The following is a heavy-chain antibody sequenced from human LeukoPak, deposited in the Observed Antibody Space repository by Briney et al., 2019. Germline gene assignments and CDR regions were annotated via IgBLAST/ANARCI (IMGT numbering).Heavy chain of an antibody. CDR3: ATNGNKGWERYDY. V-gene: IGHV1-24*01. CDR1: GYTLTELS. CDR2: FDPEDGET. Sequence: ASVKVSCTVSGYTLTELSMHWVRQAPGKGLEWMGSFDPEDGETIYAQKFQGRVTMTEDTSTDTAYMELSSLRSEDTAVYYCATNGNKGWERYDYWGEGTLVTVSS. J-gene: IGHJ4*02. D-gene: IGHD1/OR15-1a*01.